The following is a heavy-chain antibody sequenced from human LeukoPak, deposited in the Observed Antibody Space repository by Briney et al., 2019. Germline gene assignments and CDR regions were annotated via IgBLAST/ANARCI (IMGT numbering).Heavy chain of an antibody. CDR1: GVTFSSYA. CDR2: IIPIFGTA. J-gene: IGHJ6*03. CDR3: ARDLKGGSYYLGDNYYYYYMDV. D-gene: IGHD1-26*01. V-gene: IGHV1-69*05. Sequence: ASVKVSCKASGVTFSSYAISWVRQAPGQGLEWMGRIIPIFGTANYAQKFQGRVTITTDESTSTAYMELSSLRSEDTAVYYCARDLKGGSYYLGDNYYYYYMDVWGKGTTVTVSS.